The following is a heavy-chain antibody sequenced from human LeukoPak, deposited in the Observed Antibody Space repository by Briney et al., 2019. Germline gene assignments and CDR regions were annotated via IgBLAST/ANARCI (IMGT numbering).Heavy chain of an antibody. V-gene: IGHV3-23*01. CDR2: ISGSGGRS. D-gene: IGHD1-26*01. CDR1: GFTFRNYA. J-gene: IGHJ3*01. CDR3: AKQQGELLTGGDAFDV. Sequence: GSLRLSCAASGFTFRNYAMNWVRQAPGKGLEWVSGISGSGGRSHYADSVKGRFTVSRDSSKNTLYLQMKSLRAEDTAVYYCAKQQGELLTGGDAFDVWGQGTMVTVSS.